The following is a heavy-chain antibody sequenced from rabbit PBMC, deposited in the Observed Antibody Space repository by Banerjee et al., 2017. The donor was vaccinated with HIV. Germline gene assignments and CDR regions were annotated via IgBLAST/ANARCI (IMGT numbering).Heavy chain of an antibody. CDR1: GFSFSSSNW. CDR2: IYAGSSGST. Sequence: QSLEESGGDLVKPGASLTLTCTASGFSFSSSNWICWVRQAPGKGLEWIACIYAGSSGSTYYASWAKGRFTISKTSSTTVTLQMTSLTAADTATYFCARGIGYAGYGYAAYFNLWGPGTLVTVS. CDR3: ARGIGYAGYGYAAYFNL. J-gene: IGHJ4*01. D-gene: IGHD6-1*01. V-gene: IGHV1S40*01.